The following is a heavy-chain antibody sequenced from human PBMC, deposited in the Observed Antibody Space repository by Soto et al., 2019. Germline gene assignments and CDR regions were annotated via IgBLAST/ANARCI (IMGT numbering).Heavy chain of an antibody. CDR3: ARQSFGSIPGYYYGLDV. J-gene: IGHJ6*02. D-gene: IGHD3-3*01. V-gene: IGHV3-21*01. CDR1: GFTFSDYI. Sequence: PGGSLRLSCAASGFTFSDYIMNWVRQAPGKGLEWVSSISSRSVYMFYADSVKGRFTISRDNAQNSLYLQMNSLTVEDTAVYYCARQSFGSIPGYYYGLDVWGQGTTVTVSS. CDR2: ISSRSVYM.